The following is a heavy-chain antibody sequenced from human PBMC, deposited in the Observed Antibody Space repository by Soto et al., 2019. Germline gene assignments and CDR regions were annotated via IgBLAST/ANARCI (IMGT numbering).Heavy chain of an antibody. CDR1: GVTFSSYS. V-gene: IGHV3-30*18. Sequence: GGSLRLSCAASGVTFSSYSMHWVRQAPGKGLEWVAVISYDGSNKYYADSVKGRFTISRDNSKNTLYLQMNSLRAEDTAVYYCAKDPTDIVVVPAAAVAGMDVWGQGTTVTVSS. D-gene: IGHD2-2*01. CDR3: AKDPTDIVVVPAAAVAGMDV. J-gene: IGHJ6*02. CDR2: ISYDGSNK.